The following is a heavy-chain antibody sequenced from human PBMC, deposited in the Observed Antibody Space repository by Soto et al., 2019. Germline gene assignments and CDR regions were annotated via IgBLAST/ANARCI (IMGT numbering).Heavy chain of an antibody. J-gene: IGHJ6*02. CDR1: GFTFSSYG. V-gene: IGHV3-33*01. D-gene: IGHD6-19*01. CDR2: IWYDGSNK. CDR3: ATNQEIAVAGTNPHNYGMGV. Sequence: GGSLRLSCAASGFTFSSYGMHWVRQAPGKGLEWVAVIWYDGSNKYYADSVKGRFTISRDNSKNTLYLQMNSLRAEDTAVYYCATNQEIAVAGTNPHNYGMGVWGQGTTVTVSS.